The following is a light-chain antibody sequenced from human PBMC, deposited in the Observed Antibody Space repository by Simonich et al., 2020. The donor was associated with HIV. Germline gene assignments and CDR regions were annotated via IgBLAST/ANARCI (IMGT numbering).Light chain of an antibody. CDR1: QSVLYNSNNKNY. J-gene: IGKJ1*01. CDR2: WAS. V-gene: IGKV4-1*01. CDR3: QQYYITPHT. Sequence: DIVMTQSPDSLAVSLGERAPINCKSSQSVLYNSNNKNYLVWYQQKPGHPPKLLIYWASTRESGVPDRFSGSGSWTDFTLTISSLQAEDVAVYYCQQYYITPHTFGQGTKVEIK.